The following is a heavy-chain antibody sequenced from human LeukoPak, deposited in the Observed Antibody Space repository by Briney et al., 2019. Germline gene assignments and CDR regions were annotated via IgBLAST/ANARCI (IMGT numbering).Heavy chain of an antibody. CDR3: ARAPATNEWRCMDY. D-gene: IGHD2-8*02. CDR2: IKQDGTEK. CDR1: GFTFSNYW. V-gene: IGHV3-7*01. J-gene: IGHJ4*02. Sequence: GGSLRLSCAASGFTFSNYWMGWVRQAPGKGLEWVANIKQDGTEKRYVDPVKGRFTISRDNAKNSLYLQMNSLRAEDTAVYCCARAPATNEWRCMDYWGQGTLVTVSS.